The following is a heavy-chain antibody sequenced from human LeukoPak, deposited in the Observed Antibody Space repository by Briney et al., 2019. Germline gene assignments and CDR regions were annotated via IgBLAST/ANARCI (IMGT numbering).Heavy chain of an antibody. CDR2: INPDSGGT. V-gene: IGHV1-2*02. CDR3: ARVLFYSSGNKSNRVDY. J-gene: IGHJ4*02. D-gene: IGHD6-19*01. Sequence: ASVKVSCKASGYTFTGYYIHWVRQAPGQGLEWMGWINPDSGGTNYAQKFQGRVTMTRDTSIRTAYMELSRLRSDDTAVYYCARVLFYSSGNKSNRVDYWGQGTLVTVFS. CDR1: GYTFTGYY.